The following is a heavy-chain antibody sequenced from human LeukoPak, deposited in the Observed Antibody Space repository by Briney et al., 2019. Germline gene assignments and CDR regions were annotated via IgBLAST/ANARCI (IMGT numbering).Heavy chain of an antibody. Sequence: LAGGSLRLSCAASGFTFSSYAMSWVRQAPGKGLEWVSAIIGSGGGTYYADSVKGRFTISRDNSKNTLYLQMNSLRAEDTAVYYCAKGSMLRYFDWFPPGDGMDVWGQGTTVTVSS. J-gene: IGHJ6*02. CDR2: IIGSGGGT. CDR3: AKGSMLRYFDWFPPGDGMDV. D-gene: IGHD3-9*01. CDR1: GFTFSSYA. V-gene: IGHV3-23*01.